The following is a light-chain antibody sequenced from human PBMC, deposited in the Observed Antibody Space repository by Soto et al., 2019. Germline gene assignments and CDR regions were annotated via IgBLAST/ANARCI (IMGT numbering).Light chain of an antibody. J-gene: IGLJ3*02. Sequence: QSALTQPASVSGSDGQSITISCTGTSGDVGDYDYVSWYQQRPGKAPKLIIYEVRNRPSGISNRFSASKSGNTASLTISGLQAEDEADYYCTSYTSNTTWVFGGGTQLTVL. CDR2: EVR. CDR3: TSYTSNTTWV. CDR1: SGDVGDYDY. V-gene: IGLV2-14*01.